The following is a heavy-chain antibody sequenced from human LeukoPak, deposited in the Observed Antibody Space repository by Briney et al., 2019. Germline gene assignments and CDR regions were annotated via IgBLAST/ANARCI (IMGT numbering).Heavy chain of an antibody. J-gene: IGHJ3*02. CDR2: IASDGSHT. CDR1: GFTFSTYF. V-gene: IGHV3-30-3*01. D-gene: IGHD3-10*01. CDR3: ARERQDTIVHSGAFDI. Sequence: PGRAVRLSCAASGFTFSTYFMHWVRQAPGKGVEWVAVIASDGSHTFYVESVKGRFTISRDNSKNTLYLQMNSLRAEDTAVYFCARERQDTIVHSGAFDIWGQGTMVTVSS.